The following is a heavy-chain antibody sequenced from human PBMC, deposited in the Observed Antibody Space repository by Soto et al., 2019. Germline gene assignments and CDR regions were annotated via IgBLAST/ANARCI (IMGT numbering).Heavy chain of an antibody. V-gene: IGHV3-33*01. CDR2: TWSDGSNK. CDR3: ARVRGSVWYFDS. D-gene: IGHD6-19*01. Sequence: GGSLRLSCAASGFTFSRSGMHWVRQAPGKGLEWVAGTWSDGSNKYYADSVKGRFTISRDNSKNTLYLQMNSLSPDDTAVYYCARVRGSVWYFDSWGQGALVTVSS. CDR1: GFTFSRSG. J-gene: IGHJ4*02.